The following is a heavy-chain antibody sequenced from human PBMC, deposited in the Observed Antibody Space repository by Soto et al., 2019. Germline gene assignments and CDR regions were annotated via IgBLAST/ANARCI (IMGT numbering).Heavy chain of an antibody. CDR3: TTYVWGSYRPSDYYYGMDV. V-gene: IGHV3-15*07. J-gene: IGHJ6*02. CDR2: IKSKTDGGTT. CDR1: GFPFSNAW. Sequence: GGSLRLSCAASGFPFSNAWMNWVRQAPGKGLEWVGRIKSKTDGGTTDYAAPVKGRFTISRDDSKNTLYLQMNSLKTEDTAVYYCTTYVWGSYRPSDYYYGMDVWGQGTTVTVSS. D-gene: IGHD3-16*02.